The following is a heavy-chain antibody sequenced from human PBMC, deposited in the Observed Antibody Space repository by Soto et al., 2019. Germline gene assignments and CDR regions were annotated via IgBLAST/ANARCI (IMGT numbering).Heavy chain of an antibody. V-gene: IGHV5-51*01. J-gene: IGHJ3*02. CDR2: IYPGDSDT. D-gene: IGHD2-15*01. CDR3: ARGRYCSGGSCSDAIDI. Sequence: GESLKISCKGSGYRFTSHWIGWVRQMPGKGLEWMGIIYPGDSDTRYSPSFQGQVTISADKSISTAYLQWSSLEASDTAMYYCARGRYCSGGSCSDAIDIWGQGTMVTVSS. CDR1: GYRFTSHW.